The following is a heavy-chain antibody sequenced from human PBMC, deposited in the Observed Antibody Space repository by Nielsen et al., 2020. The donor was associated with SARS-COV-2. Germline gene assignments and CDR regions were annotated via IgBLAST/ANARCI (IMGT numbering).Heavy chain of an antibody. J-gene: IGHJ6*02. Sequence: WIRQPPGKGLEWVSAISGGGGSTYYGDSVKGRFTISRDNSKNTLYLQMNSLRAEDTAVYYCATLGYCSSTSCYRGGNYYYYYGMDVWGQGTTVTVSS. V-gene: IGHV3-23*01. CDR3: ATLGYCSSTSCYRGGNYYYYYGMDV. D-gene: IGHD2-2*02. CDR2: ISGGGGST.